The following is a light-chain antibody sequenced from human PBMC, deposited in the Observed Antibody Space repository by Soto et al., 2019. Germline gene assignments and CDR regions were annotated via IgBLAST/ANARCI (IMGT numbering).Light chain of an antibody. J-gene: IGKJ4*01. V-gene: IGKV1-39*01. CDR1: QSISNY. Sequence: DIQMTQSPSSLSAAVGDRVIITCRTSQSISNYLNWYQHKPGKAPKVLISAASNLQSGVPSRFSGSGSGTDFTLTISCLQSEDFATYYCQQYYSYPLTFGGGTKVDIK. CDR2: AAS. CDR3: QQYYSYPLT.